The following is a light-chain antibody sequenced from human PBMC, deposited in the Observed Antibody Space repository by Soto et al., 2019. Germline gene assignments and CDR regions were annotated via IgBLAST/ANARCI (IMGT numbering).Light chain of an antibody. CDR1: QSVGSY. Sequence: EFVLTQSPATLSLSPGERATLSCRASQSVGSYLGWYQHKPGQAPRLLIYDASNRAPGIPARFSGSGSGTDFTLTISSLEPEDFAVYYCQQRSNWPRGTFGQGTKVDIK. J-gene: IGKJ2*01. CDR3: QQRSNWPRGT. CDR2: DAS. V-gene: IGKV3-11*01.